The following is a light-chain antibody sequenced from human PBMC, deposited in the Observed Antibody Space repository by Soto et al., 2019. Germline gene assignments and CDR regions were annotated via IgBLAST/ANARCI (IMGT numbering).Light chain of an antibody. CDR1: SSDVGNYNY. J-gene: IGLJ1*01. CDR2: EVS. Sequence: QSVLTQPASVSGSPGQSITISCTGASSDVGNYNYVSWYQQHPDKAPKLIIYEVSNRPSGVSNRFSGSKSGNTASLTISGLQAEDEADYHCRSYTSTSIPFVFGTGTKVTVL. V-gene: IGLV2-14*01. CDR3: RSYTSTSIPFV.